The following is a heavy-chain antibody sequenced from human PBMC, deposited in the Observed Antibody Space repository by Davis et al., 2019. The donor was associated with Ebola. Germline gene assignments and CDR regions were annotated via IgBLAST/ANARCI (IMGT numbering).Heavy chain of an antibody. Sequence: GRSLRLSCAVSAPTFTTSALTCLCQAPGQGLAWFSTISYSGRSTYYADSVKGRFTFSRDNAKNTLYLQMNSLRAEDTAVYYCARAIVGATYYYYGMDVWGKGTTVTVSS. V-gene: IGHV3-23*01. CDR2: ISYSGRST. J-gene: IGHJ6*04. D-gene: IGHD1-26*01. CDR1: APTFTTSA. CDR3: ARAIVGATYYYYGMDV.